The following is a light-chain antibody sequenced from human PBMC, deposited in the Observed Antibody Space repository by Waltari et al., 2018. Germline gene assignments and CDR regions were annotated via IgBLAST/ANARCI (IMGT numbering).Light chain of an antibody. Sequence: EIVLTQSPATLSLSPGEGATLSCRASQNVSPYVAWYQQKPGQPPRLLIYDASNRATGIPARFSGSGSGTDFTLTISSLEPEDFAVYYCQQRKAWPLTFGGGTKVEI. CDR3: QQRKAWPLT. J-gene: IGKJ4*01. CDR2: DAS. V-gene: IGKV3-11*01. CDR1: QNVSPY.